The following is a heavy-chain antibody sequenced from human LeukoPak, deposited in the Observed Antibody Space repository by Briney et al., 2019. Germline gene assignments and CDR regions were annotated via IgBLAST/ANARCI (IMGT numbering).Heavy chain of an antibody. V-gene: IGHV3-7*01. CDR3: ATDRGWRTSGYYLYYFEY. D-gene: IGHD3-3*01. CDR2: IKHDGSEK. CDR1: GFIFTNYF. J-gene: IGHJ4*02. Sequence: GGSLRLSCAASGFIFTNYFMSWVRQAPGKGLEWVASIKHDGSEKYYVDSVRGRFTISRDNTKNSLYLQMSSLRAEDTAVYYCATDRGWRTSGYYLYYFEYWGQGTLVTVSS.